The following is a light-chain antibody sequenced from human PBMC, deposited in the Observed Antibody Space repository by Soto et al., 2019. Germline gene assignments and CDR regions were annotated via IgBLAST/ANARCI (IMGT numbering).Light chain of an antibody. CDR3: RSYTSSSTVV. CDR2: EVS. V-gene: IGLV2-14*01. CDR1: SRDVGGYNY. J-gene: IGLJ2*01. Sequence: QSVLTQPASVSGSPGQSITISCTGTSRDVGGYNYVSWYQHHPGKDPKLMIYEVSNRPSGVSNRFSGSKSGNTAYLTISGLQAEDEADYYCRSYTSSSTVVFGGGTKLTVL.